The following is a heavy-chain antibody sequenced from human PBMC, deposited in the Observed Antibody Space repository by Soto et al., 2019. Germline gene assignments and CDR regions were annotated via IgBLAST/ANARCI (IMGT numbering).Heavy chain of an antibody. J-gene: IGHJ4*02. CDR1: GFTFSSYA. CDR2: ISYDGSNK. V-gene: IGHV3-30-3*01. Sequence: QVQLVESGGGVVQPGRSLRLSCAASGFTFSSYAMHWVRQAPGKGLEWVAVISYDGSNKYYADSVKGRFTISRDNSKTLYLQMNSLRAEETAVYYCVRDKSPYSSGWHNRHFDYWGQGNLVTVSS. D-gene: IGHD6-19*01. CDR3: VRDKSPYSSGWHNRHFDY.